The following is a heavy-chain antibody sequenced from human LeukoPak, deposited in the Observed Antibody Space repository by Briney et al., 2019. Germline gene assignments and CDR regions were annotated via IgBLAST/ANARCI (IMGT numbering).Heavy chain of an antibody. CDR2: ISTGGST. Sequence: SETLSLTCTVSGGSISNYYWSWIRQPAGMGLEWIGRISTGGSTNYNSSLKSRVTMSVDTSKNQFSLKLSSVTAADTAVYYCARTIGLMVYAGMLDWFDPWGQGTLVTVSS. J-gene: IGHJ5*02. D-gene: IGHD2-8*01. CDR1: GGSISNYY. CDR3: ARTIGLMVYAGMLDWFDP. V-gene: IGHV4-4*07.